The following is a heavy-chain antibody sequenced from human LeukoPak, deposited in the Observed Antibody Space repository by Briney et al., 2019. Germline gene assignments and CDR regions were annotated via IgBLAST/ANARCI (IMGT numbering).Heavy chain of an antibody. Sequence: GGSLRLSCAASGLTVSSNYMNWVRQAPGKGLEWVSVIYSGGSTHYADSVKGRFTISRDNFKNTLYLQMNSLRAEDTAVYYCARDSRRGYDSSGYNFDYWGQGTLVTVSS. CDR1: GLTVSSNY. V-gene: IGHV3-66*01. CDR2: IYSGGST. D-gene: IGHD3-22*01. CDR3: ARDSRRGYDSSGYNFDY. J-gene: IGHJ4*02.